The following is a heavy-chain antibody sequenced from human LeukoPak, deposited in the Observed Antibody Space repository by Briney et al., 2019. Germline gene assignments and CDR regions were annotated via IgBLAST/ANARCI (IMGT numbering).Heavy chain of an antibody. D-gene: IGHD6-19*01. CDR3: ARRIAVANNYFDP. J-gene: IGHJ5*02. CDR2: IYYTGST. Sequence: SQTLSLTCTVSGDSISSGAYYWSWIRQHPGKGLEWIGYIYYTGSTYYNPSLKSRVTISIDTSENQFSLELTSVTAADTAVYYCARRIAVANNYFDPWGQGTLVSVSS. CDR1: GDSISSGAYY. V-gene: IGHV4-31*03.